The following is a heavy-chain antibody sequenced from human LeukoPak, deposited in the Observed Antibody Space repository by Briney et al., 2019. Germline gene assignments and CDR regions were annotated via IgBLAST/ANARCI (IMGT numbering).Heavy chain of an antibody. Sequence: GGSLRLSCAASGFTFSSYAMSWVRQAPGKGLEWVSAISGSGGSTYYADSLKGRFTISRDNSKNTLYLQMNSLRDEDTAIYYCAKTGNPPTGDYWGQGTLVTVSS. CDR1: GFTFSSYA. D-gene: IGHD1-1*01. J-gene: IGHJ4*02. CDR2: ISGSGGST. V-gene: IGHV3-23*01. CDR3: AKTGNPPTGDY.